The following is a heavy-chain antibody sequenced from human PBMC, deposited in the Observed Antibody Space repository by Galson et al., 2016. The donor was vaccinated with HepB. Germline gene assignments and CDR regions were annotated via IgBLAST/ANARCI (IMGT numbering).Heavy chain of an antibody. J-gene: IGHJ6*02. CDR3: ARDSAIIGVVTTGGGLDV. Sequence: SLRLSCAASGFTFSDFGIHWVRQAPGKGLEWVAIIWYDGCDRFYADSVKGRFTISGDNSKNTVSLQMNSLRGEDTAVYFCARDSAIIGVVTTGGGLDVWGQGTTVTVTS. D-gene: IGHD3-3*01. CDR1: GFTFSDFG. V-gene: IGHV3-33*01. CDR2: IWYDGCDR.